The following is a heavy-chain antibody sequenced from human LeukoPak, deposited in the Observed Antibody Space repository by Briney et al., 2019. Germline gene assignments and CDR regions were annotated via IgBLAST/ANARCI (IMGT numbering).Heavy chain of an antibody. Sequence: SVKVSCKASGGTFSSYAISWVRQAPGQGLEWMGRIIPILGIANYAQKFQGRVTITADKSTSTAYMELSSLRSEDTAVYYCARGARGYYDSSSYGQFDYWGQGTLVTVSS. J-gene: IGHJ4*02. CDR2: IIPILGIA. CDR1: GGTFSSYA. V-gene: IGHV1-69*04. CDR3: ARGARGYYDSSSYGQFDY. D-gene: IGHD3-22*01.